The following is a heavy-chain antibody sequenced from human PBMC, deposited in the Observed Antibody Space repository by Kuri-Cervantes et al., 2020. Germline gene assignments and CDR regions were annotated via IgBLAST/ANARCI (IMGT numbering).Heavy chain of an antibody. V-gene: IGHV3-23*01. J-gene: IGHJ4*02. CDR2: ISGSGGST. CDR3: AKDLDYGDQNFDY. Sequence: GESLKISCAASGFTFSTYGMQWARQAPGKGLEWVSDISGSGGSTYYADSVKGRFTISRDNSKNTLYLQMNSLRAEDTAVYYCAKDLDYGDQNFDYWGQGTLVTVSS. CDR1: GFTFSTYG. D-gene: IGHD4-17*01.